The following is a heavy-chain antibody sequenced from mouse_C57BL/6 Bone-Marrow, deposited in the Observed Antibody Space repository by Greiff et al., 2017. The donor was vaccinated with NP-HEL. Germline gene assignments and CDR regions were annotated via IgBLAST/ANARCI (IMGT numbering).Heavy chain of an antibody. CDR3: ARQADSNYVWYFDV. CDR2: ISGGGGNT. Sequence: DVKLVESGGGLVKPGGSLKLSCAASGFTFSSYPMSWVRQTPEKRLEWVATISGGGGNTYYPDSVKGRFTISRDNAKNTLYLQMSSLRSEDTALYYCARQADSNYVWYFDVWGTGTTVTVSS. CDR1: GFTFSSYP. D-gene: IGHD2-5*01. J-gene: IGHJ1*03. V-gene: IGHV5-9*01.